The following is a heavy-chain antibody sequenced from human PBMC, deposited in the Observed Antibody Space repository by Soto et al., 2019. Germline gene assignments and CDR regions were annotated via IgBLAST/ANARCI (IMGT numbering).Heavy chain of an antibody. J-gene: IGHJ1*01. CDR1: GGSISSYY. CDR3: ARATVTTTDEYFQH. Sequence: SDTLSLTCTVSGGSISSYYWSWIRQPPGKGLEWIGYIYYSGSTNYNPSLKSRVTISVDTSKNQFSLKLSSVTAADTAVYYCARATVTTTDEYFQHWGQGTLVTVPQ. CDR2: IYYSGST. V-gene: IGHV4-59*01. D-gene: IGHD4-17*01.